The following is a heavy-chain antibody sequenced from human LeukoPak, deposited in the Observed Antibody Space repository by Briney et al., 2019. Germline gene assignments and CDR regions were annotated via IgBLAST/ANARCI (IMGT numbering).Heavy chain of an antibody. J-gene: IGHJ6*02. CDR2: ISSSGSTI. CDR3: ARDGRIAAAAHYYYYYGMDV. D-gene: IGHD6-13*01. V-gene: IGHV3-11*01. CDR1: GFAFSNYA. Sequence: GSLRLSCAASGFAFSNYAMSWVRQGPGKGLEWVSYISSSGSTIYYADSVKGRFTISRDNAKNSLYLQMNSLRAEDTAVYYCARDGRIAAAAHYYYYYGMDVWGQGTTVTVSS.